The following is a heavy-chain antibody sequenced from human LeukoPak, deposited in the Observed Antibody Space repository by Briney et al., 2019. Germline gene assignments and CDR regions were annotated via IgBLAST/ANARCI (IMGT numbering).Heavy chain of an antibody. V-gene: IGHV3-48*04. D-gene: IGHD2-21*02. J-gene: IGHJ3*02. CDR1: GFTFSSYS. Sequence: QPGGSLRLSCAASGFTFSSYSMNWVRQAPGKGLEWVSYISSSSSTIYYADSVKGRFTISRDNAKNSLCLQMNSLRAEDTAVYYCASEPRVTPRESGAFDIWGQGTMVTVSS. CDR3: ASEPRVTPRESGAFDI. CDR2: ISSSSSTI.